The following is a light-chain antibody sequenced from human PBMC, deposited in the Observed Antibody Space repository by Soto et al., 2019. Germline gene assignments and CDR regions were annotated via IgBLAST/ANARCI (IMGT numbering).Light chain of an antibody. V-gene: IGLV2-14*01. CDR1: SSDVGGYNY. J-gene: IGLJ1*01. Sequence: QSVLTQPASVSGSPGQSITISCTGTSSDVGGYNYVSWYQQQPGKAPKFMIYDVTNRPSGVSNRFSGSKSGNTASLTISGLQAEDEADYYCNSYTSSSTYVFGTGTKVTVL. CDR3: NSYTSSSTYV. CDR2: DVT.